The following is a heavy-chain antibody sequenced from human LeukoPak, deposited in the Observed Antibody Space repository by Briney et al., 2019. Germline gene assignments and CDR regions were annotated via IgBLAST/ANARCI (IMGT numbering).Heavy chain of an antibody. CDR1: GYTFTGYY. V-gene: IGHV1-2*06. CDR3: ARGRNFVGSYYDILIAYYYYGMDV. J-gene: IGHJ6*02. CDR2: INPNSGGT. Sequence: ASVKVSCKASGYTFTGYYMHWVRQAPGQGLEWMGQINPNSGGTNYAQKFQGRVTMTRDTSVSTAYMELSSLRSDDTAVYYCARGRNFVGSYYDILIAYYYYGMDVWGQGTTVTVSS. D-gene: IGHD3-9*01.